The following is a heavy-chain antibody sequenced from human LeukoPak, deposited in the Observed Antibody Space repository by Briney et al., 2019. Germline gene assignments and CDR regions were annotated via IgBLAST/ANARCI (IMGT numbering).Heavy chain of an antibody. D-gene: IGHD4-17*01. Sequence: GRSLRLSCAATGFTFSTYAMNWVRQAPGKGLDWFSGTSGSGLGTYYTGSVKGRFTISRDISKNTLYLQMNSLTAEDTAVYYCAKDYGDRRPYYFNYWGQGTLVTVSS. CDR1: GFTFSTYA. CDR2: TSGSGLGT. V-gene: IGHV3-23*01. CDR3: AKDYGDRRPYYFNY. J-gene: IGHJ4*02.